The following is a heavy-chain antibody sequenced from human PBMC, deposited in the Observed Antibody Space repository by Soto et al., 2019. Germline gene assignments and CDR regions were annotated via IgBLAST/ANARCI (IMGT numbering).Heavy chain of an antibody. CDR2: IIPIFGTA. Sequence: QVQLVQSRAEVKKPGSSVKVSCKASGGTFSSYAISWVRQAPGQGLEWMGGIIPIFGTANYAQKFQGRVTITADESSSTAYLELSSLRSEDTAVYYCASGGDCTNGVCYTPYYYYGMDVWGQGTTVTVSS. J-gene: IGHJ6*02. CDR1: GGTFSSYA. D-gene: IGHD2-8*01. CDR3: ASGGDCTNGVCYTPYYYYGMDV. V-gene: IGHV1-69*01.